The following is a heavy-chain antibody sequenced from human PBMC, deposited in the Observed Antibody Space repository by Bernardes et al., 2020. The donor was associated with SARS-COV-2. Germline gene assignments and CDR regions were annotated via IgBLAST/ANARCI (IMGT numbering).Heavy chain of an antibody. CDR3: AKGGSRYGS. J-gene: IGHJ5*02. Sequence: GGSLRLSCAASGFTFSSYWMSWVRQATGKGLEWVANIKEDGSEKNYVDSVKGRFSISRDNAKNSLYLQMNSLIAEDTAVYYCAKGGSRYGSWGQGTLVTVSS. CDR2: IKEDGSEK. D-gene: IGHD5-18*01. V-gene: IGHV3-7*01. CDR1: GFTFSSYW.